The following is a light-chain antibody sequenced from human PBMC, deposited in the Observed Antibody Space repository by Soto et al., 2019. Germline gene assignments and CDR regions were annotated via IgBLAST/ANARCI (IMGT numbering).Light chain of an antibody. CDR1: QSVSSS. CDR3: QQYNSWPPYP. V-gene: IGKV3-15*01. J-gene: IGKJ2*01. CDR2: GAS. Sequence: EIVMTQSPATLSVSPGERATLSCRASQSVSSSLAWYQQKPGQAPRLLLYGASTRATGIPARFSGSGSGTEFTLTISSLQSEDFAGYYCQQYNSWPPYPFGQGTKLEIK.